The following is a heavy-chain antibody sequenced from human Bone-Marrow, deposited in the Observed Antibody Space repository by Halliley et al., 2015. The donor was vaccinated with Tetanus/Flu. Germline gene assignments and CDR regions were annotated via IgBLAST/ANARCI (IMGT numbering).Heavy chain of an antibody. Sequence: PGGGLEWLGKIIQGGSPTYNPPPKGRVTKSVDPSKAHFSLKRRSVTAADTAVYYCARQYAYFDYWGQGTLVTVSS. CDR3: ARQYAYFDY. CDR2: IIQGGSP. V-gene: IGHV4-34*12. J-gene: IGHJ4*02.